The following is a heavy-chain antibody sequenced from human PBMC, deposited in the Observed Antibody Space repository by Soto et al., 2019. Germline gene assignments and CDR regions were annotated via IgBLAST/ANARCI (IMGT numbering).Heavy chain of an antibody. V-gene: IGHV3-30*18. J-gene: IGHJ4*02. Sequence: PGGSLRLSCAASGFTFSSYGMHWVRQAPGKGLEWVAVISYDGSNKYYADSVKGRFTISRDNSKNTLYLQMNSLRAEDTAVYYCAKDGPQTYYYDSSGYYFDYWGQGTLVTVSS. CDR2: ISYDGSNK. CDR3: AKDGPQTYYYDSSGYYFDY. D-gene: IGHD3-22*01. CDR1: GFTFSSYG.